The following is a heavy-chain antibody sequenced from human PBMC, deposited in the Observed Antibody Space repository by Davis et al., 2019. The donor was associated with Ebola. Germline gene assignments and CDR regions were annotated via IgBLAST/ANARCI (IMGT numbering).Heavy chain of an antibody. CDR1: GFTFSSYW. CDR3: ARDGTYYYGSGSTGPGNIWGDPFDY. Sequence: GGSLRLSCAASGFTFSSYWMSWVRQAPGKGLEWVANIKQDGSEKYYVDSVKGRFTISRDNAKNSLYLQMNSLRAEDTAVYYCARDGTYYYGSGSTGPGNIWGDPFDYWGQGTLVTVSS. V-gene: IGHV3-7*01. CDR2: IKQDGSEK. J-gene: IGHJ4*02. D-gene: IGHD3-10*01.